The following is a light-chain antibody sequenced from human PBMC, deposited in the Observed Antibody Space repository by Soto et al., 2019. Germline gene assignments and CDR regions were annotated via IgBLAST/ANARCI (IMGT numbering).Light chain of an antibody. CDR1: SSNIGAGYN. Sequence: QSVLTQPPSVSGAPGQRVTISCTGSSSNIGAGYNVHWYQQLPGTAPKLLIFGNSNRPSGVPDRFSGSKSGTSVSLAITGLQAEDEADYYCQSYDSSLSGVVFGGGTKLTFL. CDR2: GNS. CDR3: QSYDSSLSGVV. V-gene: IGLV1-40*01. J-gene: IGLJ2*01.